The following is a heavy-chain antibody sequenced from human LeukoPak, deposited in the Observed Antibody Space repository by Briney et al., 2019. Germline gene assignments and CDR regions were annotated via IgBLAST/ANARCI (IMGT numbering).Heavy chain of an antibody. V-gene: IGHV1-18*04. CDR3: ARDRLVLWFGESSSFDY. D-gene: IGHD3-10*01. J-gene: IGHJ4*02. CDR1: DYTFTSYG. Sequence: ASVKVSCKASDYTFTSYGISWVRQAPGQGPEWMGWISPYNGNTNYAQKLQGRVTMTTDTSTSTAYMELRSLRSDDTAVYYCARDRLVLWFGESSSFDYWGQGTLVTVSS. CDR2: ISPYNGNT.